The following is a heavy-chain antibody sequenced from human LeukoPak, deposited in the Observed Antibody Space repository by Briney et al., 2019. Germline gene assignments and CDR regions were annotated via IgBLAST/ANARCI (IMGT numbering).Heavy chain of an antibody. V-gene: IGHV4-30-2*01. Sequence: SETLSLTCTVSGGSISSGGYYWSWIRQHPGKGLEWIGYIYHSGSTYYNPSLKSRVTISVDRSKNQFSLKLSSVTAADTAVYYCARASPRYCSGGSCYADDYWGQGTLVTVSS. J-gene: IGHJ4*02. CDR2: IYHSGST. CDR1: GGSISSGGYY. D-gene: IGHD2-15*01. CDR3: ARASPRYCSGGSCYADDY.